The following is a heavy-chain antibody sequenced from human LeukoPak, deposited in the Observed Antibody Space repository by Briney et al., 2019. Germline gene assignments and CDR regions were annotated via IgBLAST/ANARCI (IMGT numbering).Heavy chain of an antibody. Sequence: PSETLSLTCTVSGGSISSYYWSWIRQPPGKGLEWIGYIHYGGSTNHNPSLKSRVTISVDTSKKQFSLNMSSVTPADTALYYCARDSVDESSGYYPSGAFDLWGQGTLVTVSS. CDR3: ARDSVDESSGYYPSGAFDL. CDR2: IHYGGST. CDR1: GGSISSYY. V-gene: IGHV4-59*01. D-gene: IGHD3-22*01. J-gene: IGHJ3*01.